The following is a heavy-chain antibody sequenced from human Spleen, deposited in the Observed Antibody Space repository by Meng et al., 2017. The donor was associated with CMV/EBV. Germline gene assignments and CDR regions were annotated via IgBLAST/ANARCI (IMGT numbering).Heavy chain of an antibody. Sequence: ASVKVSCKTSGYTFISYGISWVRQAPGQGLEWMGWISAYNGDTNYAQKFRGRVTMTTDTSTSTAYMDLRSLRSDDTAVYYCARDPQVGQLVPSYYYYGMDVWGQGTTVTVSS. D-gene: IGHD6-6*01. V-gene: IGHV1-18*01. CDR3: ARDPQVGQLVPSYYYYGMDV. CDR1: GYTFISYG. J-gene: IGHJ6*02. CDR2: ISAYNGDT.